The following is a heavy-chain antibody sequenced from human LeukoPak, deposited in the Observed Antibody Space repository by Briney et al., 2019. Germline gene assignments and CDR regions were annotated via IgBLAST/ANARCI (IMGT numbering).Heavy chain of an antibody. J-gene: IGHJ4*02. CDR1: GFXFSQDW. CDR3: SKYNSYDALDY. D-gene: IGHD1-1*01. Sequence: GGSLRLSCAGSGFXFSQDWISWVRQAPGKGLEWLGLIKNKIDGGTTDYAVTVKGRFTISRDDSKNTLYLQMNSLKTGDTAVYYCSKYNSYDALDYWGQGTLVTVSS. CDR2: IKNKIDGGTT. V-gene: IGHV3-15*01.